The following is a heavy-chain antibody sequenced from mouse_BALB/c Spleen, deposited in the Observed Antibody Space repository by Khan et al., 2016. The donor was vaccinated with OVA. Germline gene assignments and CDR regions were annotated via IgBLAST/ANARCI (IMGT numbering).Heavy chain of an antibody. V-gene: IGHV1-4*01. CDR3: ARDGAYYRNDGWFAY. J-gene: IGHJ3*01. CDR2: INPSSAYT. CDR1: GYTFTSYT. Sequence: QVQLQQSGAELARPGASVKMSCKASGYTFTSYTIHWIKQRPGQGLEWIGFINPSSAYTNYTQKFKDKATLTADKSSTTAYMQLSSLTSDDSAVYYCARDGAYYRNDGWFAYWGQGTLVTVSA. D-gene: IGHD2-14*01.